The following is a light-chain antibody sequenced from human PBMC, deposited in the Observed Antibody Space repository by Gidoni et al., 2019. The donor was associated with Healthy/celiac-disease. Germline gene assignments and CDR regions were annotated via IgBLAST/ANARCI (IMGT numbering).Light chain of an antibody. CDR3: CSYAGSYTWV. V-gene: IGLV2-11*01. Sequence: QSALTQLRSVSGSSGQSVTISCTGTSSDVGCYNYVSWYQQHPGKAPNLMIYEVSKRPSGVPDRFSGSKSGNTASLTISGLQAEDEADYYCCSYAGSYTWVFGGGTKLTVL. J-gene: IGLJ3*02. CDR2: EVS. CDR1: SSDVGCYNY.